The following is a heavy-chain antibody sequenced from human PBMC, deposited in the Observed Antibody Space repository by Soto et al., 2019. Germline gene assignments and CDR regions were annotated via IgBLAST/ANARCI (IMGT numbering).Heavy chain of an antibody. J-gene: IGHJ5*02. CDR1: GGSFSGYY. CDR3: ARTLGGIAARTNNWFDP. V-gene: IGHV4-34*01. Sequence: SETLSLTCAVYGGSFSGYYWSWIRQPPGKGLEWIGEINHSGSTNYNPSLKSRVTISVDTSKNQFSLKLSSVTAADTAVYYCARTLGGIAARTNNWFDPWGQGTLVTVSS. CDR2: INHSGST. D-gene: IGHD6-6*01.